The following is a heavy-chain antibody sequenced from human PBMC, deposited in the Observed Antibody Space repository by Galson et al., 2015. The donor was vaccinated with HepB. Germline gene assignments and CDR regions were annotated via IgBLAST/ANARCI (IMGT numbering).Heavy chain of an antibody. J-gene: IGHJ5*02. D-gene: IGHD2-2*01. Sequence: QSGAEVKRPGESLRISCKGSGYSFTSYWISWVRQMPGKGLEWMGRIDPSDSYTNYSPSFQGHVTISADKSISTTYLQWSSLKASDTAMYYCARSLDIVVVPAAPFDPWGQGTLVTVSS. CDR3: ARSLDIVVVPAAPFDP. V-gene: IGHV5-10-1*01. CDR1: GYSFTSYW. CDR2: IDPSDSYT.